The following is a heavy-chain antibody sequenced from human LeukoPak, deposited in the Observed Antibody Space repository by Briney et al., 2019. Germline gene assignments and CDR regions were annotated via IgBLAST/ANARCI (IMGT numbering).Heavy chain of an antibody. CDR1: GGTFSSYA. D-gene: IGHD1-7*01. J-gene: IGHJ4*02. Sequence: GASVKVSCKASGGTFSSYAISWVRQAPGQGLEWMGGIIPIFGTANYAQKFQGRVTITADESTSTAYMELSSLRSEDTAVYYCARDGRIPQLELRRPLSYWGQGTLVTVSS. CDR2: IIPIFGTA. V-gene: IGHV1-69*01. CDR3: ARDGRIPQLELRRPLSY.